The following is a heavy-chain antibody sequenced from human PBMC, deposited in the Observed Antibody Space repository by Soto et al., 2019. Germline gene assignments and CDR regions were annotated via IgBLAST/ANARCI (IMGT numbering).Heavy chain of an antibody. J-gene: IGHJ4*02. V-gene: IGHV4-61*01. Sequence: QVQLQESGPGLVKPSETLSLTCTVSGGSVSSGSYYWSWIRQPPGKGLEWIGYIYYSGSTNYNPSLTSRVTISVDTSKNQFSLKLSSVTAADTAVYYCARISGYSYGLPPYFDYWGQGTLVTVSS. D-gene: IGHD5-18*01. CDR2: IYYSGST. CDR3: ARISGYSYGLPPYFDY. CDR1: GGSVSSGSYY.